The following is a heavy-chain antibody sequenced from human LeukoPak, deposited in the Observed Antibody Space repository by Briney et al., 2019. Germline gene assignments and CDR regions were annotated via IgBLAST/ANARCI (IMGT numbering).Heavy chain of an antibody. CDR3: ARTWIQAPFDY. Sequence: PSETLSLTCAVYGGSFSGYYWSWIRQPPGKGLEWIGEIDHSGSTNYNPSLKSRVTISVDTSKNQFSLKLSSVTAAGTAVYYCARTWIQAPFDYWGQGTLVTVSS. V-gene: IGHV4-34*01. J-gene: IGHJ4*02. CDR1: GGSFSGYY. CDR2: IDHSGST. D-gene: IGHD5-18*01.